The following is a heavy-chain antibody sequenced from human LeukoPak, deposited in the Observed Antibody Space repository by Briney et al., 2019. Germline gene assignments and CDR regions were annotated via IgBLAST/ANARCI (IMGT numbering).Heavy chain of an antibody. Sequence: SETLSLTCAVYGGSFSGYYWSWIRQPPGKGLEWIGEINHSGSTNYNPSLKSRVTISVDTSKNQFSLKLSSVTAADTAVYYCARDLGYCTNDVCYPWFDPWGQGTLVTVSS. CDR1: GGSFSGYY. D-gene: IGHD2-8*01. CDR3: ARDLGYCTNDVCYPWFDP. V-gene: IGHV4-34*01. CDR2: INHSGST. J-gene: IGHJ5*02.